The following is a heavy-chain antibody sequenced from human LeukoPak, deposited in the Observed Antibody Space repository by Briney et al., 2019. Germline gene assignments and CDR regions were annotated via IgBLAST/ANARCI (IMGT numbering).Heavy chain of an antibody. CDR3: ARLPPCSGGSCNWFDP. V-gene: IGHV4-59*01. Sequence: SETLSLTRTVSGGSISSYSWSWIRQPPGKGLEWIGDIYYSGSTNYNPSLKSRVTISVDTSKNQFSLKLTSVTAADTAVYYCARLPPCSGGSCNWFDPWGQGTLVTVSS. J-gene: IGHJ5*02. CDR2: IYYSGST. CDR1: GGSISSYS. D-gene: IGHD2-15*01.